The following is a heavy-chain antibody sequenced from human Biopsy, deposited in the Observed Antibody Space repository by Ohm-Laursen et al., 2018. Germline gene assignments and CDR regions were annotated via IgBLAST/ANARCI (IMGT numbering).Heavy chain of an antibody. V-gene: IGHV4-39*01. D-gene: IGHD3-22*01. CDR2: IFYRGST. Sequence: TLSLTCTVSGGSISNNNYYWGWLRQPPGKGLEWIGSIFYRGSTHYKPSLKSRINISVDTSKNQFSRKRNSVTAADTAVYYCARDYDTSGYYYVSWGQGTLVTVSS. J-gene: IGHJ5*02. CDR1: GGSISNNNYY. CDR3: ARDYDTSGYYYVS.